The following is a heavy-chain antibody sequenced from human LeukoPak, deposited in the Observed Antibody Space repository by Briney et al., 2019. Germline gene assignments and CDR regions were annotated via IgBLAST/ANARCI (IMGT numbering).Heavy chain of an antibody. D-gene: IGHD3-3*01. V-gene: IGHV1-8*01. J-gene: IGHJ6*02. CDR2: MNPNSGNT. CDR3: ARGPSITIFGVVIPPDYYYYYGMDV. CDR1: GYTFTSYD. Sequence: ASVKVSCKASGYTFTSYDINWVRQATGQGLEWMGWMNPNSGNTGYAQKFQGRVTMTRNTSISTAYMELSSLRSEDTAVYYCARGPSITIFGVVIPPDYYYYYGMDVWGQGTTVTASS.